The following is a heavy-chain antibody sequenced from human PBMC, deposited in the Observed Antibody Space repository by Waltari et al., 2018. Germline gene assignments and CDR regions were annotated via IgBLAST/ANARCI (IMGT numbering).Heavy chain of an antibody. CDR3: AKVGGATTGGY. Sequence: QVQLVESGGGVVQPGRSLRLSCAASGFTFSSYGMHWVRQAPGKGVGWVAVIWYDGSNKYYADSVKGRFTISRDNSKNTLYLQMNSLRAEDTAVYYCAKVGGATTGGYWGQGTLVIVSS. CDR1: GFTFSSYG. D-gene: IGHD5-12*01. CDR2: IWYDGSNK. J-gene: IGHJ4*02. V-gene: IGHV3-33*06.